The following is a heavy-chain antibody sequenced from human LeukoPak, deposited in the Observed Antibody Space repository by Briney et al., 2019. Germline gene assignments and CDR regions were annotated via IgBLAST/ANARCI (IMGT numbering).Heavy chain of an antibody. CDR2: INPSGGST. V-gene: IGHV1-46*01. CDR1: GYTFTSYY. CDR3: ARADDFWSGYYRPYYYYMDV. J-gene: IGHJ6*03. Sequence: ASVKVSCKASGYTFTSYYMHWVRQAPGQGLEWMGIINPSGGSTSYAQKFQGRVTMTRDTSTSTVYMELSSLRSEDTAVYYCARADDFWSGYYRPYYYYMDVWGKGTTVTVSS. D-gene: IGHD3-3*01.